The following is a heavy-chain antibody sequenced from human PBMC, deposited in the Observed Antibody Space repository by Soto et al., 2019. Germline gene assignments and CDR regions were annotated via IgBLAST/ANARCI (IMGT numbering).Heavy chain of an antibody. Sequence: ASVKVSCKVSGYTLTELSMHWVRQAPGKGLEWMGGFDPEDGETIYAQRFQGRVTMTEDTSTDTAYMELSSLRSEDTAVYYCATDNCSGGSRYVFDYWGQGTLVPVSS. CDR2: FDPEDGET. D-gene: IGHD2-15*01. CDR1: GYTLTELS. J-gene: IGHJ4*02. V-gene: IGHV1-24*01. CDR3: ATDNCSGGSRYVFDY.